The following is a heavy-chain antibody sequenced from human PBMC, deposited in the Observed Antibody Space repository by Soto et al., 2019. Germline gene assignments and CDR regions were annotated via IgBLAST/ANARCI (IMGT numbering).Heavy chain of an antibody. V-gene: IGHV4-4*02. CDR2: IYHSGST. D-gene: IGHD6-13*01. Sequence: QVQLQESGPGLVKPSGTLSLTCAVSGGSISSSNWWSWVRQPPGKGLEWIGEIYHSGSTNYNPSLTVRVPMSVAKSKNQFSLKLSSVTAADTAVYYCARGAQLATRHGAFDIWGQGTMVTVSS. CDR1: GGSISSSNW. CDR3: ARGAQLATRHGAFDI. J-gene: IGHJ3*02.